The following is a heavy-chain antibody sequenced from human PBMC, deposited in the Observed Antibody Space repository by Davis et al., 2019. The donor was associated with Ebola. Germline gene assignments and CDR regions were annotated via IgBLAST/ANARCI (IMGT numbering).Heavy chain of an antibody. CDR1: GDSVSSAG. V-gene: IGHV6-1*01. CDR2: TYYTSKWYN. D-gene: IGHD5-18*01. Sequence: PSETLSLTCAISGDSVSSAGWNWIRQSPSRGLEWLGRTYYTSKWYNDYAESVRSRITVNADTSKNQLSLQLNSVTPEDTALYYCARGWLRTGLDVWGEGTTVTVSS. CDR3: ARGWLRTGLDV. J-gene: IGHJ6*04.